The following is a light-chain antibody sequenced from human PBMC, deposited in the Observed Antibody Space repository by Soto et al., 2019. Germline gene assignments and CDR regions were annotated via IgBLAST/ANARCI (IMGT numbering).Light chain of an antibody. CDR3: QQYGSFPYT. V-gene: IGKV3-20*01. Sequence: EIVLTQSPGTLSLSPGERATLSCRASQSVFSSYFAWYQQKPGQAPSVLIFAASGTAIGIPDRFRGSGSETDLPLTISRLEPEDLAVYYCQQYGSFPYTFGQGTKLETK. CDR1: QSVFSSY. CDR2: AAS. J-gene: IGKJ2*01.